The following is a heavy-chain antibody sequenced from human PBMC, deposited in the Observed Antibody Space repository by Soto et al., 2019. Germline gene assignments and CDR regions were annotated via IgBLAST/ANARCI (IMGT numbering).Heavy chain of an antibody. CDR1: GGSMSSGGHF. V-gene: IGHV4-30-2*01. Sequence: SETLSLTCAVSGGSMSSGGHFWSWIRQPPGKGLEWIGYIYHSGSTYYNPSLKSRVTISVDTSKNQFSLKLSSVTAVDTAVYYCARDKITGLFDYWGQGTLVTVSS. J-gene: IGHJ4*02. CDR2: IYHSGST. CDR3: ARDKITGLFDY. D-gene: IGHD2-8*02.